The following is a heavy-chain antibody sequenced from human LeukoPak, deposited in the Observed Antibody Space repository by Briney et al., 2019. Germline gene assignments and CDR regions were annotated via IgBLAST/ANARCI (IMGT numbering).Heavy chain of an antibody. V-gene: IGHV4-34*01. CDR2: INHSGST. Sequence: SETLSLTCAVYGGSFSGYYWSWIRQPPGKGLEWIGEINHSGSTYYNPSLKSRVTISVDTSKNQFSLKLSSVTAADTAVYYCASHHGGYYLYYFDYWGQGTLVTVSS. J-gene: IGHJ4*02. D-gene: IGHD3-22*01. CDR3: ASHHGGYYLYYFDY. CDR1: GGSFSGYY.